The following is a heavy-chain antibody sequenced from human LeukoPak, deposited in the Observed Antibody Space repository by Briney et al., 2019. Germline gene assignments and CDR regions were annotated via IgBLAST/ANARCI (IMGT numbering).Heavy chain of an antibody. V-gene: IGHV3-21*01. CDR3: ARTSTGFDY. CDR2: ISSSSSHT. CDR1: GFTFSSYT. J-gene: IGHJ4*02. Sequence: GGSLRLSCAASGFTFSSYTMNWVRQAPGKGLEWASSISSSSSHTYYADSLRGRFTISRDNAKNSLYLQMNSLRAEDTAVYHCARTSTGFDYWGQGTLVTVSS. D-gene: IGHD2-8*02.